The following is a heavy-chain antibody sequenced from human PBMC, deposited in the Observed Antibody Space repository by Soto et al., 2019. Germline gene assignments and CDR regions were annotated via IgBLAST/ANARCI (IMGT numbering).Heavy chain of an antibody. CDR2: IGGSGIIT. D-gene: IGHD4-17*01. V-gene: IGHV3-23*01. CDR3: AKDPNGDYVGAFDS. CDR1: GVRFSSFA. J-gene: IGHJ4*02. Sequence: GGSLRLCCRASGVRFSSFAMTWVRQAPGKGLEWVSSIGGSGIITYYTDSVKGRFTISRDNSGNTLFLHMNSLRADDTAVYYCAKDPNGDYVGAFDSWGQGTLVTSPQ.